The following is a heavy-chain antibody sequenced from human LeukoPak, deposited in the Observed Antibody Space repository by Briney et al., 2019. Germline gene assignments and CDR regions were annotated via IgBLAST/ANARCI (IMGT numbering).Heavy chain of an antibody. V-gene: IGHV3-7*01. CDR3: ARDESGIAVAGATFGY. J-gene: IGHJ4*02. D-gene: IGHD6-19*01. CDR2: IKEDGSER. Sequence: GGSLRLSCAASGFTFSTYWMSWVRQAPGKGLEWVANIKEDGSERYYVDSVKGRFTISRDNAKNTLYLQMSSLRAEDTAVYFCARDESGIAVAGATFGYWGQGTLVTVSS. CDR1: GFTFSTYW.